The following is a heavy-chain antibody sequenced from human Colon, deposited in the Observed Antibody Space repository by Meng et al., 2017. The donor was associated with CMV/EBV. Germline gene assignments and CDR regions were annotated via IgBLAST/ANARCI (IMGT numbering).Heavy chain of an antibody. CDR1: GYSISSGYY. CDR2: INHSGST. J-gene: IGHJ5*02. V-gene: IGHV4-38-2*02. D-gene: IGHD3-3*01. Sequence: GSLRLSCSVSGYSISSGYYWAWIRQPPGKGLEWIGEINHSGSTNYNPSLKSRVTISVDTSKNQFSLKLSSVTAADTAVYYCARGKRDFWSGYYSRGWFDPWGQGTLVTVSS. CDR3: ARGKRDFWSGYYSRGWFDP.